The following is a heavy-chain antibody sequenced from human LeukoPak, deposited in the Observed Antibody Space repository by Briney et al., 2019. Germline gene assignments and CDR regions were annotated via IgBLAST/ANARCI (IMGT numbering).Heavy chain of an antibody. J-gene: IGHJ4*02. D-gene: IGHD5-24*01. CDR1: GFTFDDYA. CDR3: ARDGWLQLGDPIDY. V-gene: IGHV3-9*01. Sequence: PGGSLRLSCAASGFTFDDYAMHWVRQAPGKGLEWVSGISWNSGSIGYADSVKGRFTISRDNAKNSLYLQMNSLRAEDTAVYYCARDGWLQLGDPIDYWGQGTLVTVSS. CDR2: ISWNSGSI.